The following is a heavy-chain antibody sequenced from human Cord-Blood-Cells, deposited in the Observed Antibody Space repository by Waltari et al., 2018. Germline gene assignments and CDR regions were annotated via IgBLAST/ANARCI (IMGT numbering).Heavy chain of an antibody. Sequence: QVQLVQSGAEVKKPGSSVKVSCKASGGTFSSYAISWVRQAPGQGLEWMGGIVPIFGTANYAQKCQGRVTITADESTSTAYMELSSLRSEDTAVYYCARDKGGSGYVDGFDYWGQGTLVTVSS. CDR3: ARDKGGSGYVDGFDY. D-gene: IGHD5-12*01. J-gene: IGHJ4*02. CDR1: GGTFSSYA. CDR2: IVPIFGTA. V-gene: IGHV1-69*01.